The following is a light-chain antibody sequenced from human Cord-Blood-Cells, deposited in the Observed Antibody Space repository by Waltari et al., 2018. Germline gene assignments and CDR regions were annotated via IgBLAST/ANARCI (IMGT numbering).Light chain of an antibody. CDR1: SSDAGGYNY. V-gene: IGLV2-14*01. CDR3: SSYTSSSSWV. Sequence: QSALTQPASVSGSPGQSITISCTGTSSDAGGYNYASWYQQHPAKAPKPMIYDVSTRPSGVSNRFSGSKSGNTASLTISGLQAEDEADYYCSSYTSSSSWVFGGGTKLTVL. CDR2: DVS. J-gene: IGLJ3*02.